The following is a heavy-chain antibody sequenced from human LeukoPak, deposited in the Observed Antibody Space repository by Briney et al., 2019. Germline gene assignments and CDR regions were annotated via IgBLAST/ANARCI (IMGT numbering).Heavy chain of an antibody. CDR1: GFTVSSNY. V-gene: IGHV3-66*02. J-gene: IGHJ4*02. D-gene: IGHD4-23*01. CDR3: ARDLYGGKGDY. CDR2: IYSGGST. Sequence: PGGSLRLSCAASGFTVSSNYMSWVRQAPGKGLEWVSVIYSGGSTYYADSVKGRFTISRDNSKNTVYLQMNSLRAEDTAVYYCARDLYGGKGDYWGQGTLVTVSS.